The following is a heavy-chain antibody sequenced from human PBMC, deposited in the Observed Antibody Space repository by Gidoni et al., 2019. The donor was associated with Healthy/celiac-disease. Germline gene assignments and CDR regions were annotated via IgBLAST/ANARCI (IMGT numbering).Heavy chain of an antibody. J-gene: IGHJ6*02. D-gene: IGHD6-13*01. CDR2: IYYSGST. V-gene: IGHV4-39*07. Sequence: QLQLQESGPGLVKPSETLSLTCTVSGGSISSSSYYWGWLRQPPGKGLEWIGSIYYSGSTYYNPSLKSRVTISVDTAKNQFSLKLSSVTAADTAVYYCARVVNGYSSSTPYYYYGMDVWGQGTTVTVSS. CDR3: ARVVNGYSSSTPYYYYGMDV. CDR1: GGSISSSSYY.